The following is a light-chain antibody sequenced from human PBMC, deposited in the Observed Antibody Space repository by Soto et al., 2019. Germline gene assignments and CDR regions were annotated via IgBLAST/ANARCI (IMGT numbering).Light chain of an antibody. CDR1: HEIISY. CDR2: GAS. J-gene: IGKJ1*01. CDR3: LQYCSFSWT. Sequence: AIRMTQSPSSFSASTGDRVTITCRASHEIISYVAWYQQKLGKAPKLLIYGASTLQSGVPSRFSGSGSGTDFTLTINSLQSEDFASYYCLQYCSFSWTFGKGNKVDI. V-gene: IGKV1-8*01.